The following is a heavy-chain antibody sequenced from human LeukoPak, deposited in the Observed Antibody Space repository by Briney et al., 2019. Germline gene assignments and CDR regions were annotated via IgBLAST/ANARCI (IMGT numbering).Heavy chain of an antibody. CDR3: ARQTGFGWFDP. Sequence: ASVKVSCKASSYTFTSYGISWVRQAPGQGLEWMGWISAYKGNTNYAQKLQGSVTMTTDTSTSTAYMELRSLRSDDTAVYYCARQTGFGWFDPWGQGTLVTVSS. V-gene: IGHV1-18*01. D-gene: IGHD3-9*01. CDR2: ISAYKGNT. CDR1: SYTFTSYG. J-gene: IGHJ5*02.